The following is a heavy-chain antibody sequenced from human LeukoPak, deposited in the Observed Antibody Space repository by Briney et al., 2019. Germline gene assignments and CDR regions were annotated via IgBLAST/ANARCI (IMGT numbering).Heavy chain of an antibody. CDR2: IYYSGST. V-gene: IGHV4-59*08. D-gene: IGHD3-22*01. Sequence: SQTLSLTCTASGGSISSYYWSWIRQPPGKGLEWIGYIYYSGSTNYNPSLKSRVTISVDTSKNHFSLKLSSVTAADTAVYYCARHEPTYYYDSSGYYYRSSAFDIWGQGTMVTVSS. CDR1: GGSISSYY. CDR3: ARHEPTYYYDSSGYYYRSSAFDI. J-gene: IGHJ3*02.